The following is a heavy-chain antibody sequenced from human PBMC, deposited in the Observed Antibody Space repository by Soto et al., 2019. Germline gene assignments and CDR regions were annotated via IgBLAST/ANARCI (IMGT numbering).Heavy chain of an antibody. Sequence: EVQLVESGGGLVQPGGSLRLSCAASGFTFSNYDMHWVRQVTGKGLEWVSGITTAGDTYYLGSVKGRFTISREKAKNSFYLQMNSQSAGDTAVYYCARELHGGSYGMDVWGQGTTVTVSS. V-gene: IGHV3-13*01. CDR2: ITTAGDT. CDR1: GFTFSNYD. J-gene: IGHJ6*02. CDR3: ARELHGGSYGMDV.